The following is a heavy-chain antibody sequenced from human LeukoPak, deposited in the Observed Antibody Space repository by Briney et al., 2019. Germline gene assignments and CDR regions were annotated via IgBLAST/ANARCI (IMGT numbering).Heavy chain of an antibody. J-gene: IGHJ3*02. CDR2: IYYSGST. D-gene: IGHD6-6*01. CDR3: AREKTYDYSSSSYPFDI. Sequence: PSETLSLTCTVSGGSISSSSYYWGWIRQPPGKGLEWIGSIYYSGSTYYNPSFKSRVTISVDTSKNQFSLKLSSVTAADTAVYYCAREKTYDYSSSSYPFDIWGQGTMVTVSS. V-gene: IGHV4-39*07. CDR1: GGSISSSSYY.